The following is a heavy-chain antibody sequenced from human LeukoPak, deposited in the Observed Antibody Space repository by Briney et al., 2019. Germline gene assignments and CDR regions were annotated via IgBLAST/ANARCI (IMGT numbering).Heavy chain of an antibody. J-gene: IGHJ4*02. D-gene: IGHD3-3*01. CDR2: ISYDRSNK. Sequence: GGSLRLSCAASGFTFSNYGMHWVRQGPGKGLEWVAVISYDRSNKYYADSVKGRFTISRDNSKNTLYLQMNSLRAEDTAVYYCAKSYYDFWSGYYQTFDYWGQGTLVTVSS. CDR1: GFTFSNYG. V-gene: IGHV3-30*18. CDR3: AKSYYDFWSGYYQTFDY.